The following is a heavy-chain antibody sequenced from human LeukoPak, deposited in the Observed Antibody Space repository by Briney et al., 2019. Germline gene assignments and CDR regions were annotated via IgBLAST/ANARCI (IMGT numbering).Heavy chain of an antibody. J-gene: IGHJ5*02. V-gene: IGHV4-38-2*02. CDR1: GYSISSGYY. CDR3: ATPPNCSGGGSYPPPPEGNWFDP. Sequence: SETLSLTCTVSGYSISSGYYWGWIRQPPGKGLEWIGSIYHSGSTYYNPSLKSRVTISVDTSKNQFSLKLSSVTAADTAVYYCATPPNCSGGGSYPPPPEGNWFDPWGQEPLVTVSS. D-gene: IGHD2-15*01. CDR2: IYHSGST.